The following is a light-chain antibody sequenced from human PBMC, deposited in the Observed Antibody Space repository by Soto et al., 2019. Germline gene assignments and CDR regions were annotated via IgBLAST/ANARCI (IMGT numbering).Light chain of an antibody. Sequence: DIQLTQTPSTLSASVGDEVTITCRASQTISRWLAWYQQKPGRAPKLLIYVASTLESGVPSRFSGSGSETEFTLTISRLQPDDFATYFCHSRAFGQGTRL. CDR1: QTISRW. CDR2: VAS. V-gene: IGKV1-5*01. J-gene: IGKJ5*01. CDR3: HSRA.